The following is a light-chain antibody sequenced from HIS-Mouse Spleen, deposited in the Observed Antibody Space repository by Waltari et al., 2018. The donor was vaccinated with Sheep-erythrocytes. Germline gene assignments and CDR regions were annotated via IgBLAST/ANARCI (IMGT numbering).Light chain of an antibody. CDR1: SRDVGGYNY. CDR2: EVS. J-gene: IGLJ2*01. Sequence: QSALTQPASVSGSPGQSLTISCTGTSRDVGGYNYVPWYQQHPGKAPKLMIYEVSNRPSGVSNRFSGSKSGNTASLTISGLQAEDEADYYCSSYTSSSTPVVFGGGTKLTVL. V-gene: IGLV2-14*01. CDR3: SSYTSSSTPVV.